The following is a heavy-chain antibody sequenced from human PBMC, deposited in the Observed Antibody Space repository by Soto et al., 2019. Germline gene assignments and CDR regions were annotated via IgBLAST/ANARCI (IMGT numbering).Heavy chain of an antibody. CDR2: IKEDGTST. J-gene: IGHJ6*02. CDR3: VRGTPTPGLDI. Sequence: LRLSCAVSGFNVMSYWMSWVRQAPGKGLEWVASIKEDGTSTNYVDSVRGRFSTSRDNTRNSFYLNMDSLRVGDTATYYCVRGTPTPGLDIWGRGTTVTVSS. V-gene: IGHV3-7*03. D-gene: IGHD1-1*01. CDR1: GFNVMSYW.